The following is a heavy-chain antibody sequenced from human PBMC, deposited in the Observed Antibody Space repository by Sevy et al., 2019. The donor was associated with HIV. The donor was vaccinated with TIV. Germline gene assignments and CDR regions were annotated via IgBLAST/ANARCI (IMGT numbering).Heavy chain of an antibody. D-gene: IGHD3-22*01. CDR2: ISGSGGDT. J-gene: IGHJ6*02. CDR3: AKDAYYYDSSGYSMSQWYYGMDV. Sequence: GESLKISCAASGFTFSTYAMSWVRQAPGKGLEWVSDISGSGGDTYYADSVKGRFTISRDNSKNTLYLQMNSLRAEDTAVYYCAKDAYYYDSSGYSMSQWYYGMDVWGQGTTVTVSS. CDR1: GFTFSTYA. V-gene: IGHV3-23*01.